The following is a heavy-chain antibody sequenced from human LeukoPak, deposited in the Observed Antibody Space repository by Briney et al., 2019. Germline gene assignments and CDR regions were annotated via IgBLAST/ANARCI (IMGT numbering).Heavy chain of an antibody. Sequence: GASVKVSCKASGYTFTIYGISWVRQAPGQGLEWMGWISAYNGNTNYAQKLQGRVTMTTDTSTSTAYMELRSLRSDDTAVYYCARAGGSGYYDSSGYYPHAFDIWGQGTMVTVSS. J-gene: IGHJ3*02. V-gene: IGHV1-18*01. CDR2: ISAYNGNT. D-gene: IGHD3-22*01. CDR3: ARAGGSGYYDSSGYYPHAFDI. CDR1: GYTFTIYG.